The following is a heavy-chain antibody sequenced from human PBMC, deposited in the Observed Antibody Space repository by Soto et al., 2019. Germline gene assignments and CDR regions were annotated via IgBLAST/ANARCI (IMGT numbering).Heavy chain of an antibody. CDR3: PRFGRDYHSWYFDL. J-gene: IGHJ2*01. Sequence: EVQLLESGGNLGQPGGSLRLSCAGSGFTVSSYAMSWFRQAPGKVLEWVSGISGSGDSTYYADSVKGRLTISRDNSNNTLYLQITSLRAEDTAVYYCPRFGRDYHSWYFDLWGRGTLVIVSS. D-gene: IGHD4-17*01. CDR2: ISGSGDST. V-gene: IGHV3-23*01. CDR1: GFTVSSYA.